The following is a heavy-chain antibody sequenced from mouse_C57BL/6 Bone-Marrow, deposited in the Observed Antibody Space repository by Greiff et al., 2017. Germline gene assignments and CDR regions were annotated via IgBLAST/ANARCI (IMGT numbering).Heavy chain of an antibody. CDR2: FYPGSGSI. CDR1: GYIFTEYT. D-gene: IGHD2-2*01. CDR3: ARHEGWAGYEGYCGW. J-gene: IGHJ2*01. V-gene: IGHV1-62-2*01. Sequence: VQLQQSGAELVKPGASVKLSCKASGYIFTEYTIHWVKQRSGQGLEWIGWFYPGSGSIKYNERFKDKATLTADKSSNTVYMELSRFGSEDSAVYFCARHEGWAGYEGYCGWGGQGTTLTVS.